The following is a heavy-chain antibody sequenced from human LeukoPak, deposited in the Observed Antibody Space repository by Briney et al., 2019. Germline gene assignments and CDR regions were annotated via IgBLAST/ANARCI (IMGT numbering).Heavy chain of an antibody. Sequence: GSLRLSCAASRFTFSDSAMSWVRQAPGKGLEWVSRISETIGSTYCADPVKGRFTISRDNSKNTVFLQMNSLRVEDTAVYYCAKGGAGTGRYFDVCGRGTLVTVSS. V-gene: IGHV3-23*01. J-gene: IGHJ2*01. CDR3: AKGGAGTGRYFDV. D-gene: IGHD6-13*01. CDR1: RFTFSDSA. CDR2: ISETIGST.